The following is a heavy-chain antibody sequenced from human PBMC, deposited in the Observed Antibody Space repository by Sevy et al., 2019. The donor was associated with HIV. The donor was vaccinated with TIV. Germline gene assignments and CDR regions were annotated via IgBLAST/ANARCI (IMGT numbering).Heavy chain of an antibody. CDR3: ARGGGLPYYYYYYMDV. CDR2: INPSGGST. CDR1: GYTFTSYY. V-gene: IGHV1-46*01. D-gene: IGHD5-18*01. J-gene: IGHJ6*03. Sequence: ASVKVSCKASGYTFTSYYMHWVRQAPGQGLEWMGIINPSGGSTSYAQKFQGRVTMTRDTSTSTVYMELGSLRSEDTAVYYCARGGGLPYYYYYYMDVWGKGTTVTVSS.